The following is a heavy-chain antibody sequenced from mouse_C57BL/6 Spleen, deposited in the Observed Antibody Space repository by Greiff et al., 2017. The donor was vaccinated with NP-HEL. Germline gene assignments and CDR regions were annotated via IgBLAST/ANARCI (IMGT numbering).Heavy chain of an antibody. D-gene: IGHD1-1*02. V-gene: IGHV5-16*01. CDR1: GFTFSDYY. CDR2: IHSDGSST. Sequence: EVLLVEPEGGLVQPGSSMKLSCTASGFTFSDYYMAWVRQVPEKGLEWIANIHSDGSSTYYLEYLKSRFIISIDNAKNTLYMQISSLKSEDTAAYDCARDDPWGGSAMDYWGQGTSVTVSS. J-gene: IGHJ4*01. CDR3: ARDDPWGGSAMDY.